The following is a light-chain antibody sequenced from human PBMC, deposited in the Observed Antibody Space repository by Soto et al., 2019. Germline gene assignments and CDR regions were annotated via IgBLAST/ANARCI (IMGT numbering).Light chain of an antibody. Sequence: EVVLTQSPATLSLSPGETATLSCRASHNVDIYLAWYQQKPGQAPRPLIYDASNRATGIPARVSGSGSGTDFTLTISSLEPEDSAVYYCEQRKHWPPLTFGQRTRLE. CDR1: HNVDIY. V-gene: IGKV3-11*01. CDR3: EQRKHWPPLT. J-gene: IGKJ5*01. CDR2: DAS.